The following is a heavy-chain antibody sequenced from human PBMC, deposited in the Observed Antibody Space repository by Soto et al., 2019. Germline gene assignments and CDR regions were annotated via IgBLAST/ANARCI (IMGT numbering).Heavy chain of an antibody. J-gene: IGHJ5*02. Sequence: SETLSLTCTVCGGSISSGDYYWSWIRQPPGKGLEWIGYIYYSGSTYYNPSLKSRVTISVDTSKNQFSLKLSSVTAADTAVYYCARVDTDWFDPWGQGTLVTVSS. CDR3: ARVDTDWFDP. CDR2: IYYSGST. V-gene: IGHV4-30-4*01. CDR1: GGSISSGDYY.